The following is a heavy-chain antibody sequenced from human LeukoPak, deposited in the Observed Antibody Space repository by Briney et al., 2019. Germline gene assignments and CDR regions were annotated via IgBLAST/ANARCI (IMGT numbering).Heavy chain of an antibody. J-gene: IGHJ5*02. D-gene: IGHD3-22*01. CDR2: IYPGDSDT. Sequence: RGESLKISCKGSGYSFTSYWIGWVRQMPGKGLEWMGIIYPGDSDTRYSPSFQGQVTISADKSISTAYLQWSSLKASDTAMYYCARGVNYYDSSGYYRCNWFDPWGQGTLVTVSS. CDR3: ARGVNYYDSSGYYRCNWFDP. V-gene: IGHV5-51*01. CDR1: GYSFTSYW.